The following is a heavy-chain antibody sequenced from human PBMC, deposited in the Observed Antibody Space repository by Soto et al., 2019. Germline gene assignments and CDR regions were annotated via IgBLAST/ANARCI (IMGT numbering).Heavy chain of an antibody. CDR2: ISYDGSNK. CDR3: AVTTGAFDI. CDR1: GFTFSSYG. V-gene: IGHV3-30*03. J-gene: IGHJ3*02. D-gene: IGHD4-17*01. Sequence: GGSLRLSCAASGFTFSSYGMHWVRQAPGKGLEWVAVISYDGSNKYYADSVKGRFTISRDNSKNTLYLQMNSLRAEDTAVYYCAVTTGAFDIWGQGTMVTVSS.